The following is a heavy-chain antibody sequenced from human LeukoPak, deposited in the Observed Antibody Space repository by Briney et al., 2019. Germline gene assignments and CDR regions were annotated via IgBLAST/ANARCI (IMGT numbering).Heavy chain of an antibody. CDR3: ASRPPAKAPAARKGPFDY. V-gene: IGHV4-34*01. J-gene: IGHJ4*02. Sequence: SETLSLTCAVYGGSFSGYYWSWIRQPPGKGLEWIGEINHSGSTNYNPSLKSRVTISVDTSKNQFSLKLSSVTAADTAVYYCASRPPAKAPAARKGPFDYWGQGTLVTVSS. D-gene: IGHD2-2*01. CDR1: GGSFSGYY. CDR2: INHSGST.